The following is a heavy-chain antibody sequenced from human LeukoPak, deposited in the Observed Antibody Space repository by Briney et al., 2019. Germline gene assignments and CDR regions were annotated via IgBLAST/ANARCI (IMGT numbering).Heavy chain of an antibody. CDR2: IYHSGST. V-gene: IGHV4-30-2*01. J-gene: IGHJ5*02. Sequence: SETLSLTCAVSGSSISSGDSSWSWIRQPPGKGLEWIGYIYHSGSTSYSPSLKSRVTISVDRSKNQFSLKLTSVTAADTAVYFCARDNDYGDSPPGWFDPWGQGTLVTVSS. D-gene: IGHD4-17*01. CDR1: GSSISSGDSS. CDR3: ARDNDYGDSPPGWFDP.